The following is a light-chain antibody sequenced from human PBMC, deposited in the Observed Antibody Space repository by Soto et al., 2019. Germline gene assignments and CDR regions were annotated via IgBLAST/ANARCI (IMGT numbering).Light chain of an antibody. J-gene: IGKJ4*01. CDR2: DAS. V-gene: IGKV3-11*01. CDR3: QQRGGWPLT. Sequence: EIVLTQSPATLSLSPGERAALSCRASQVVGRFLPWYHQKPGQAPRLLIYDASNRATGIPARLSGSGSGTDFTLAINNLEPEDFAVYYCQQRGGWPLTFGGGTKVEIK. CDR1: QVVGRF.